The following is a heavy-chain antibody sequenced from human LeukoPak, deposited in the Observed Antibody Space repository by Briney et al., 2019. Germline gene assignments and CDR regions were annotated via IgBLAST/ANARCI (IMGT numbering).Heavy chain of an antibody. CDR2: IYTSGST. V-gene: IGHV4-61*02. D-gene: IGHD3-3*01. CDR1: GGSISSGSYY. Sequence: SETLSLTCTVSGGSISSGSYYWSWIRQPAGKGLEWIGRIYTSGSTNYNPSLKSRVTISVDTSKNQFSLKLSSVTAADTAVYYCAHTYYDFWSGYLSVDVWGKGTTVTVSS. CDR3: AHTYYDFWSGYLSVDV. J-gene: IGHJ6*04.